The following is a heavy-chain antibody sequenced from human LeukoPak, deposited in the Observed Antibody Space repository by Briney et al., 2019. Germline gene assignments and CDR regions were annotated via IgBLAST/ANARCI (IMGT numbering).Heavy chain of an antibody. V-gene: IGHV3-30*02. CDR1: GFTFNSYD. Sequence: GGSLRLSCVASGFTFNSYDMYWVRQAPGKGLEWVAFIRYDGSNKYYADSVKGRFTISRDNSKNTLYLQMNSLRAEDTAVYYCAKLQTGIVVPAAYPQAGGAFDIWGQGTMVTVSS. J-gene: IGHJ3*02. CDR2: IRYDGSNK. D-gene: IGHD2-2*01. CDR3: AKLQTGIVVPAAYPQAGGAFDI.